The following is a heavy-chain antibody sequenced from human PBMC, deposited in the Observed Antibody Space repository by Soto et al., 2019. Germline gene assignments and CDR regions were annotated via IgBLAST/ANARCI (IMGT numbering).Heavy chain of an antibody. CDR3: VRGTISPDF. CDR1: GFTFSTNG. Sequence: GGSLRLSCVTSGFTFSTNGMSWVRQAPGKGLEWVSGVSGGFTNYADSVKGRFTISRDNSKNTLYLQMNSLRVEDTAVYYCVRGTISPDFWGRGTLVTVSS. CDR2: VSGGFT. J-gene: IGHJ4*02. D-gene: IGHD1-1*01. V-gene: IGHV3-23*01.